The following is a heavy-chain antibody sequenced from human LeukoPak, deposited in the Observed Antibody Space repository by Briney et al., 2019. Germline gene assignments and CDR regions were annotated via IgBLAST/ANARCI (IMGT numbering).Heavy chain of an antibody. J-gene: IGHJ3*02. CDR3: ARTGGHDVFDI. CDR1: GFTFSSYS. Sequence: PGGSLRLSCAASGFTFSSYSMNWVRQAPGKGLEWVSSIIGSSSYIYYADSARGRFTISRDNAKNSLYLQMNSLRAEDTAVYYCARTGGHDVFDIWGQGTMVTVSS. V-gene: IGHV3-21*01. CDR2: IIGSSSYI.